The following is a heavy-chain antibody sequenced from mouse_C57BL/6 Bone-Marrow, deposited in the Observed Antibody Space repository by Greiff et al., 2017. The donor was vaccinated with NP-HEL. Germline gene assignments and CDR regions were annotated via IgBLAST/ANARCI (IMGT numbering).Heavy chain of an antibody. Sequence: DVKLVESGGGLVKPGGSLKLSCAASGFTFSSYTMSWVRQTPEKRLEWVATISGGGGNTYYPDSVKGRFTISRDNAKNTLYLQMSSLRSEDTALYYCARPLIYYDYAWFAYWGQGTLVTVFA. V-gene: IGHV5-9*01. D-gene: IGHD2-4*01. CDR2: ISGGGGNT. CDR1: GFTFSSYT. CDR3: ARPLIYYDYAWFAY. J-gene: IGHJ3*01.